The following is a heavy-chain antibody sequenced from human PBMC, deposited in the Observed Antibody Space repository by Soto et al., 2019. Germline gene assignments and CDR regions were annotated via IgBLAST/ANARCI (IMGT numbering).Heavy chain of an antibody. CDR1: GGSSSSYY. D-gene: IGHD6-13*01. V-gene: IGHV4-59*01. CDR2: IYYSGST. CDR3: AWSQQLACGFFDY. Sequence: WKTIYITSTVYGGSSSSYYWSWIRQPPGKRLEWIGYIYYSGSTNYNPSLKSRVTISVDTSKNQFSLKLSSVTAADTAVYYCAWSQQLACGFFDYCAQGTPVTVSS. J-gene: IGHJ4*02.